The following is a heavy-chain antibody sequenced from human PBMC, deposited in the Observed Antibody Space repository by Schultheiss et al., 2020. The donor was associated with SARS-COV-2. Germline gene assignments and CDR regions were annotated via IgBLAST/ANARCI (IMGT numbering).Heavy chain of an antibody. CDR2: IKQDGSEK. V-gene: IGHV3-7*03. J-gene: IGHJ6*03. Sequence: GGSLRLSCAASGFTFSSYWMSWVRQAPGKGLEWVANIKQDGSEKYYVDSVKGRFTISRDNAKNSLYLQMNSLRAEDTALYYCARAGYCSSTSCDHYYYYYMDVWGKGTTVTGSS. CDR3: ARAGYCSSTSCDHYYYYYMDV. CDR1: GFTFSSYW. D-gene: IGHD2-2*01.